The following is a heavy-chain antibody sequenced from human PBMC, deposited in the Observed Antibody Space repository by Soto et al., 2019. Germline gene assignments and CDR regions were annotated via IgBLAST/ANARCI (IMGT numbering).Heavy chain of an antibody. J-gene: IGHJ3*02. CDR3: ARVRYYDSSGYYIPDAFDI. CDR1: GYTFTSYG. V-gene: IGHV1-18*01. Sequence: ASVKVSCKASGYTFTSYGISWVRQAPGQGLEWMGWISAYNGNTNYAQKLQGRVTMTTDTSTSTAYMELRSLRSDDTAVYYCARVRYYDSSGYYIPDAFDIWGQGTMVTVS. D-gene: IGHD3-22*01. CDR2: ISAYNGNT.